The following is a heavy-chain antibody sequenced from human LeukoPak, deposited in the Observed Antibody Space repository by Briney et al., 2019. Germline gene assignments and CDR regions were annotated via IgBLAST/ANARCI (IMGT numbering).Heavy chain of an antibody. CDR1: GYTFTTSW. V-gene: IGHV5-51*01. Sequence: GESLKISCQGFGYTFTTSWIGWVRQLPGKGLEWMGIIRADSQITYSPSFQGQVTFSADRSKDTAYLRWSSLKASDTAMYYCARRGGTPFYDYWGQGTLVTVSP. CDR3: ARRGGTPFYDY. D-gene: IGHD1-14*01. CDR2: IRADSQI. J-gene: IGHJ4*02.